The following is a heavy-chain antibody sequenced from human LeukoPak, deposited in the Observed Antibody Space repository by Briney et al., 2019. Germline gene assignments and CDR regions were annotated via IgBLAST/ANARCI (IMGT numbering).Heavy chain of an antibody. CDR2: ISYDGSNK. D-gene: IGHD6-13*01. Sequence: PGGSLRLSCAASGFTFSSYAMHWVRQAPGKGLEWVAVISYDGSNKYYADSVKGRFTISRDNSKNTLYLQMNSLRAEDTAVYYCARARVELGNYYYYYYMDVWGKGTTVTVSS. CDR3: ARARVELGNYYYYYYMDV. CDR1: GFTFSSYA. V-gene: IGHV3-30*04. J-gene: IGHJ6*03.